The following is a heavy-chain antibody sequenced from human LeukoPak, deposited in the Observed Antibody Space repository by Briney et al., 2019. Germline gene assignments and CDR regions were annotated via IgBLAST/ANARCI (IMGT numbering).Heavy chain of an antibody. CDR2: INPNSGGT. CDR1: GYTFTGYY. Sequence: GASVKVSCKASGYTFTGYYMHWVRQAPGQGLEWMGWINPNSGGTNYAQKFQGRVTMTRDTSISTAYMEPSRLRSDDTAVYYCARCRGWNDPYDAFDIWGQGTMVTVSS. CDR3: ARCRGWNDPYDAFDI. D-gene: IGHD1-1*01. J-gene: IGHJ3*02. V-gene: IGHV1-2*02.